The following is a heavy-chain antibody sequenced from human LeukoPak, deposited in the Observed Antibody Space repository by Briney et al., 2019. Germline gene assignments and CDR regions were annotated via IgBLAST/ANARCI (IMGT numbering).Heavy chain of an antibody. D-gene: IGHD6-13*01. CDR1: GGSNSRNY. V-gene: IGHV4-4*07. CDR2: IYTSGST. J-gene: IGHJ4*02. Sequence: SETLSLTCTVSGGSNSRNYWSWIRPPAGKGLEWIGRIYTSGSTNYNPSLKSRVTMSVDTSKNQFSLRLSSVTAADTAVYYCAREGYSSSSHFDYWGQGTLVTVSS. CDR3: AREGYSSSSHFDY.